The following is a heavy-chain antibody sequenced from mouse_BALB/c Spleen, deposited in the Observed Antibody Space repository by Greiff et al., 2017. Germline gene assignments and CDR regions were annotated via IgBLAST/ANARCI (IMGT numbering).Heavy chain of an antibody. J-gene: IGHJ2*01. Sequence: EVHLVESGGGLVKPGGSLKLSCAASGFTFSSYAMSWVRQTPEKRLEWVASISSGGSTYYPDSVKGRFTISRDNARNILYLQMSSLRSEDTAMYYCARGLRGYSSTFDYWGQGTTLTVSS. CDR3: ARGLRGYSSTFDY. CDR2: ISSGGST. V-gene: IGHV5-6-5*01. D-gene: IGHD1-1*01. CDR1: GFTFSSYA.